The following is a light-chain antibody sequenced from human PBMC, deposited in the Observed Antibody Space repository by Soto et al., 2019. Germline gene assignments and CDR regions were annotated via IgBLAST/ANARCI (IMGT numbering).Light chain of an antibody. J-gene: IGKJ4*01. CDR2: DAS. V-gene: IGKV3-20*01. CDR3: EQYGSTPLT. Sequence: EIVLTQSPGTLSLSPGERATLSCRASQSVANNYLAWYQQKPGQAPRFLMYDASSRATGIPDRFSGSGSGTDFTLTISILEPEDFAVYYCEQYGSTPLTCGGGTKVEIK. CDR1: QSVANNY.